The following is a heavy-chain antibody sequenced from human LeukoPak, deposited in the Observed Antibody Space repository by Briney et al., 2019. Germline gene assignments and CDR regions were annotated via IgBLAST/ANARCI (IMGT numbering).Heavy chain of an antibody. CDR2: VSYDGINK. Sequence: PGGSLRLSCAASGFTFSTYAMHWVRQAPGKGLEWVAVVSYDGINKYYTDSVKGRFAISRDNSRNTLYLQMNSLSPEDTAVYYCARDHYASGSYFKGYFGFWGQGTLVTVSS. V-gene: IGHV3-30*09. CDR3: ARDHYASGSYFKGYFGF. D-gene: IGHD3-10*01. J-gene: IGHJ4*02. CDR1: GFTFSTYA.